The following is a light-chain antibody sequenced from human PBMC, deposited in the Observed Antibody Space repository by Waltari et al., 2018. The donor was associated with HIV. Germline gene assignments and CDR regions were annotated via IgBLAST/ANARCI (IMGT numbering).Light chain of an antibody. V-gene: IGLV1-44*01. CDR3: ATWDDSLNGYV. CDR1: SSNIGSTT. Sequence: SVVPQPPSASGTPGQPVTISCSASSSNIGSTTVNWYQQLPGTAPNLLIYSNNQRPSGVHDRSSGSKSGTSASLAISGLQSEDEADYYSATWDDSLNGYVFGSGTRVTVL. J-gene: IGLJ1*01. CDR2: SNN.